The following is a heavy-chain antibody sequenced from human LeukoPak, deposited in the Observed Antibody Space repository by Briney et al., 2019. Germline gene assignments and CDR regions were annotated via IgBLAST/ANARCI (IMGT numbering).Heavy chain of an antibody. V-gene: IGHV4-61*02. Sequence: SETLSLTCTVSGGSISSGSYYWSWIRQPAGKGLEWIGRIYTSGSTNYNPSLKSRVTISVGTSKNQFSLKLSSVTAADTAVYYCARAGYTYYYGSGSYAYYYYYGMDVWGQGTTVTVSS. CDR3: ARAGYTYYYGSGSYAYYYYYGMDV. J-gene: IGHJ6*02. D-gene: IGHD3-10*01. CDR2: IYTSGST. CDR1: GGSISSGSYY.